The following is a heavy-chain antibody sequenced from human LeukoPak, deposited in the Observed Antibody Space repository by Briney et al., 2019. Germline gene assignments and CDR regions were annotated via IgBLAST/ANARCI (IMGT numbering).Heavy chain of an antibody. V-gene: IGHV5-51*01. CDR2: IFPGETDI. CDR3: ARRAKGGYITHFDY. J-gene: IGHJ4*02. D-gene: IGHD5-12*01. CDR1: GYRFIDYW. Sequence: RGESLKISCQGSGYRFIDYWIGWVRQMPGKSLEWMGIIFPGETDIKYSPSFQGQVTISADKSISTAYLQWSSLKASDTAMYYCARRAKGGYITHFDYWGQGTLVTVSS.